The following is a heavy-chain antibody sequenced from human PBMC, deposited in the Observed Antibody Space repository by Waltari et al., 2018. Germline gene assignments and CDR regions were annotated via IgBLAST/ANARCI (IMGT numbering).Heavy chain of an antibody. J-gene: IGHJ6*02. Sequence: QLQLQESGPGLVKPSETLSLTCTVSGGSISSSSYYWGWIRQPPGKGLEWIGSIYYSGRTYYNPPLRSRVTISVDTSKNQFSLKLSSVTAADTAVYYCARLRNWHYYYYYGMDVWGQGTTVTVSS. V-gene: IGHV4-39*01. D-gene: IGHD1-1*01. CDR2: IYYSGRT. CDR1: GGSISSSSYY. CDR3: ARLRNWHYYYYYGMDV.